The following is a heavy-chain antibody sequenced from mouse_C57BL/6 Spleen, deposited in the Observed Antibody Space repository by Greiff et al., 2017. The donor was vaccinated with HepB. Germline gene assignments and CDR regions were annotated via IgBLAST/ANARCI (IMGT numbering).Heavy chain of an antibody. CDR3: ARDPGLWYFDV. D-gene: IGHD3-2*02. V-gene: IGHV5-4*01. CDR2: ISDGGSYT. J-gene: IGHJ1*03. CDR1: GFTFSSYA. Sequence: EVHLVESGGGLVKPGGSLKLSCAASGFTFSSYAMSWVRQTPEKRLEWVATISDGGSYTYYPDNVKGRFTISRDNAKNNLYLQISHLKSEDTAMYYCARDPGLWYFDVWGTGTTVTVSS.